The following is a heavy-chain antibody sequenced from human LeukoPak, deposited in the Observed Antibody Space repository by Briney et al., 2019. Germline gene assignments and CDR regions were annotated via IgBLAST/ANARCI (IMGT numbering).Heavy chain of an antibody. CDR2: ISAYNGNT. J-gene: IGHJ4*02. CDR1: GYTFTSYG. CDR3: ALDDIVWGSYRYRYFDY. Sequence: GASVKVSCKASGYTFTSYGISWVRQAPGQGLEWMGWISAYNGNTNYAQKLQGRVTMTTDTSTSTAYMELRSLRSDDTAVYYCALDDIVWGSYRYRYFDYWGQGTLVTVSS. V-gene: IGHV1-18*01. D-gene: IGHD3-16*02.